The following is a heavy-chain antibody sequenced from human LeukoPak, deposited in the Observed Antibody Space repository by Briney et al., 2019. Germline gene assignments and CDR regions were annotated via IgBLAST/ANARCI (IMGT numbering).Heavy chain of an antibody. CDR1: GFTFDDYA. D-gene: IGHD1-26*01. Sequence: GGSLRLSCAASGFTFDDYAMHWVRQAPGKGLEWVSGISWNSGTTGYADSVKGRFTISRDNAKNSLYLQMNSLRAEDTALYYCAKDKGRGYYMDVWGKGTTVTISS. CDR3: AKDKGRGYYMDV. CDR2: ISWNSGTT. J-gene: IGHJ6*03. V-gene: IGHV3-9*01.